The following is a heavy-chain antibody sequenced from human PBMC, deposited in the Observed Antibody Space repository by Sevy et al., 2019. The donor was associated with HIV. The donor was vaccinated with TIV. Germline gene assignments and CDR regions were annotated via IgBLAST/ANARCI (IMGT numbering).Heavy chain of an antibody. J-gene: IGHJ6*02. CDR2: IRSKTFGGTT. CDR3: TRLRGTISAYYYFGMDV. D-gene: IGHD3-9*01. V-gene: IGHV3-49*03. CDR1: GFRFSDYA. Sequence: GGSLRLSCITSGFRFSDYALTWLRQAPGKGLQWVGFIRSKTFGGTTEYAASVKGRFTISRDESKSIAYLEMNSLKTEDTAIYYCTRLRGTISAYYYFGMDVWGQRATVTVSS.